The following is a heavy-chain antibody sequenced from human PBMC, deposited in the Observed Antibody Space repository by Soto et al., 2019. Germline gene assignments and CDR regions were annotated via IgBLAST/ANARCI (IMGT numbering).Heavy chain of an antibody. CDR3: ARGWGLVS. V-gene: IGHV1-69*01. Sequence: QMEQSGAEVRKPGSSVKVSCKPSGGSLTSYPLAWVRQAPGQGFEWMGGIIPIHGTTEYAQKFQGRVTITADESTNRATLALTGLTSEDTAVYYCARGWGLVSWGQGTLATVSS. D-gene: IGHD3-16*01. CDR1: GGSLTSYP. J-gene: IGHJ4*02. CDR2: IIPIHGTT.